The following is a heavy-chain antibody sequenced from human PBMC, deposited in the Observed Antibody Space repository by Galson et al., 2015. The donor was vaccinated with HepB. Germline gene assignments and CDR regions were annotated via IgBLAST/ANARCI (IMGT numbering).Heavy chain of an antibody. Sequence: SLRLSCAASGFTFSNYAMSWVRQAPGKGLEWVSGISGSGAFTLYADSVKGRFTISRDNSKNTLYLQMNSLRVEDTAVYYCAKDVLVDSAVPTSFDYWGQGTLVTVSS. CDR1: GFTFSNYA. V-gene: IGHV3-23*01. CDR3: AKDVLVDSAVPTSFDY. D-gene: IGHD4-17*01. J-gene: IGHJ4*02. CDR2: ISGSGAFT.